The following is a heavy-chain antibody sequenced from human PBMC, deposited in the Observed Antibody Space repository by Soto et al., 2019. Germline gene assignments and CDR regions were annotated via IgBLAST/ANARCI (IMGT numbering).Heavy chain of an antibody. CDR3: ARASGGRAYAVDAFDI. CDR1: GGTFSSYT. V-gene: IGHV1-69*02. J-gene: IGHJ3*02. CDR2: IIPILGIA. D-gene: IGHD1-26*01. Sequence: GASVKLSCKASGGTFSSYTISWVRQAPGQGLEWMGRIIPILGIANYAQKFQGRVTITADKSTSTAYMELSSLRSEDTAVYYYARASGGRAYAVDAFDIWGQGTMVTVSS.